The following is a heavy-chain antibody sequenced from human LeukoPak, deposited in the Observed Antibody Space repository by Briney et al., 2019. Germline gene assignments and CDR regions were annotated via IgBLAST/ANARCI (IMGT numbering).Heavy chain of an antibody. V-gene: IGHV3-64D*06. CDR2: ISSNGGST. CDR1: GFTFSSYA. D-gene: IGHD3-10*01. Sequence: GGSLRLSCSASGFTFSSYAMHWVRQAPGKGLEYVSAISSNGGSTYYAHSVKGRFTISRDNSKNTLYLQMSSLRAEDTAVYYCVKDSTLWFGELLSGFDYWGQGTLVTVSS. CDR3: VKDSTLWFGELLSGFDY. J-gene: IGHJ4*02.